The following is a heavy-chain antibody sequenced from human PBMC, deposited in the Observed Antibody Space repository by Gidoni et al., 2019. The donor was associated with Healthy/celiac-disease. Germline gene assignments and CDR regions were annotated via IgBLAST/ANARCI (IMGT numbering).Heavy chain of an antibody. CDR3: ARVRAVGLVELSLLS. D-gene: IGHD3-16*02. J-gene: IGHJ4*02. CDR2: INPSSGDS. Sequence: QVQLVQSGAEVKKPGASVKVSCKASGYPFTGYYMHGGRQPPGHGLEWMGWINPSSGDSNEAKNFQVSVTRPRYTSITQSSVERSGLSSDDTACYDCARVRAVGLVELSLLSWGQGTLVTVSS. V-gene: IGHV1-2*02. CDR1: GYPFTGYY.